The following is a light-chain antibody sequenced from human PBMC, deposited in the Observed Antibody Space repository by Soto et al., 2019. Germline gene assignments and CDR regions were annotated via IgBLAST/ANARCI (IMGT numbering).Light chain of an antibody. Sequence: DIQKTPSPSSLSAAVGDRVTITCPESQDVSNYLNWYQQKLGKAPKLLIYDASNLETGVPSRFSGSGSGTYFSFTISSLQPEDFATYYCQQYSNLITFGQGTRLEIK. CDR3: QQYSNLIT. CDR1: QDVSNY. CDR2: DAS. J-gene: IGKJ5*01. V-gene: IGKV1-33*01.